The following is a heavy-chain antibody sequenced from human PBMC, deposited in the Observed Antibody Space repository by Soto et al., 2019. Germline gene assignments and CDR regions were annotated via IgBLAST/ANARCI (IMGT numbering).Heavy chain of an antibody. D-gene: IGHD2-15*01. Sequence: GGSLRLSCAASGFTFSSYAMSWVRQAPGKGLEWVSAISGSGGSTYYADSVKGRFTISRDNSKNTLYLQMNSLRAEDTAVYYCAKDCSGGSCYRGYYYGMDVWGQGTTVTVSS. CDR1: GFTFSSYA. CDR3: AKDCSGGSCYRGYYYGMDV. J-gene: IGHJ6*02. V-gene: IGHV3-23*01. CDR2: ISGSGGST.